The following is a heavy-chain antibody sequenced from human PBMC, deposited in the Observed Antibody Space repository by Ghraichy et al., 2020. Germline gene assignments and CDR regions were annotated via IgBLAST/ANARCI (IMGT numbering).Heavy chain of an antibody. CDR1: GGSISSYY. V-gene: IGHV4-59*01. Sequence: TLSLTCTVSGGSISSYYWSWIRQPPGKGLEWIGYIYYSGSTNYNPSLKSRVTISVDTSKNQFSLKLSSVTTADTAVYYCATGDSTYCGGDCYHGYFDYWGQGTLVTVSS. CDR2: IYYSGST. D-gene: IGHD2-21*02. CDR3: ATGDSTYCGGDCYHGYFDY. J-gene: IGHJ4*02.